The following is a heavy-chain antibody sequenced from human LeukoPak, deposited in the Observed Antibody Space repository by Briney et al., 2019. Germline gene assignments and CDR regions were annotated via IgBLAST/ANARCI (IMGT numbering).Heavy chain of an antibody. CDR3: AKEGQYRSSYYYDSSGYYYFDY. D-gene: IGHD3-22*01. Sequence: GGSLRLSCAASGFTFSSYGMHWVRQAPGKGLEWVAVISYDGSNKYYADSVKGRFTISRDNSKNTLYLQMNSLRAEDTAVYYCAKEGQYRSSYYYDSSGYYYFDYWGQGTLVTVSS. CDR1: GFTFSSYG. V-gene: IGHV3-30*18. CDR2: ISYDGSNK. J-gene: IGHJ4*02.